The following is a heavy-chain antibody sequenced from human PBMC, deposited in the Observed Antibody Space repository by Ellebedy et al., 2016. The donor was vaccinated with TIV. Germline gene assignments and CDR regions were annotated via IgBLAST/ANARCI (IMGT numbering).Heavy chain of an antibody. J-gene: IGHJ2*01. CDR3: AKAYDSSGNTNWYFDL. V-gene: IGHV3-23*01. D-gene: IGHD3-22*01. CDR2: ISGSGDST. CDR1: GFTFSSYA. Sequence: GESLKISCAASGFTFSSYAMSWVRQAPGKGLEWVSSISGSGDSTYYADSVKGRFTISRDKSQNTLYLQMNSLRAEDTAVNYCAKAYDSSGNTNWYFDLWGRGTLVTVSS.